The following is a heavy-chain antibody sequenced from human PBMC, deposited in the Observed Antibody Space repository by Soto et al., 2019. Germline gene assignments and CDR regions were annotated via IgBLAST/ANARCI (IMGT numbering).Heavy chain of an antibody. CDR3: ARVWIGAAAGTIFDY. V-gene: IGHV3-30-3*01. Sequence: QVQLVESGGGVVQPGRSLRLSCAASGFTFSSYAMHWVRQAPGKGLEWVAVISYDGSNKYYADSVKGRFTISRDNSKNTLYLQMNSLRAEDTAVYYCARVWIGAAAGTIFDYWGQGTLDTVSS. CDR1: GFTFSSYA. J-gene: IGHJ4*02. CDR2: ISYDGSNK. D-gene: IGHD6-13*01.